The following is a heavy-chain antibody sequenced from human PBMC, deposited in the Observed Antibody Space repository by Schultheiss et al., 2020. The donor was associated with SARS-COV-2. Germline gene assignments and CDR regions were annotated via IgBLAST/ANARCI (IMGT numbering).Heavy chain of an antibody. J-gene: IGHJ4*02. V-gene: IGHV3-64D*06. CDR2: ISGNGGST. CDR3: TKHRENFGDSLIDY. CDR1: GFTFSSYA. D-gene: IGHD4-17*01. Sequence: GGSLRLSCSASGFTFSSYAMHWVRQAPGKGLEYVSAISGNGGSTYYADSVKGRFTISRDNSKGTMSLQMGNLKAEDTAIYYCTKHRENFGDSLIDYWGQGTLVTVSS.